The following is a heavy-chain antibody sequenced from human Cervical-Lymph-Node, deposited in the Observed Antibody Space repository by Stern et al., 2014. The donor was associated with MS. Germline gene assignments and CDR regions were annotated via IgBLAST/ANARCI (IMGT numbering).Heavy chain of an antibody. Sequence: EMQLVESGGGLVQPGGSLRLSCAASGFTFSTHAMSWVRQAPGKGLEWVSAISSSGSRTYYVDTVKGRFTISRDNSKDTLYLQMNSLRAEDTALYYCAKDEVGSTLYYFDYWGQGTLVTVSS. CDR1: GFTFSTHA. V-gene: IGHV3-23*04. CDR2: ISSSGSRT. J-gene: IGHJ4*02. D-gene: IGHD1-26*01. CDR3: AKDEVGSTLYYFDY.